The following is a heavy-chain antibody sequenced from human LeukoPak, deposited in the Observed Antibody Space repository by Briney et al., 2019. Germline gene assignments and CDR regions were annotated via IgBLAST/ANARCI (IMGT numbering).Heavy chain of an antibody. D-gene: IGHD2-21*02. J-gene: IGHJ4*02. CDR1: GGTFSSYA. CDR3: ARDAAYCGGDCYPDY. CDR2: IIPILGIA. V-gene: IGHV1-69*04. Sequence: SVKVSCKASGGTFSSYAISWVRQAPGRGLEWMGRIIPILGIANYAQKFQGRVTITADKSTSTAYMELSSLRSEDTAVYYCARDAAYCGGDCYPDYWGQGTLVTVSS.